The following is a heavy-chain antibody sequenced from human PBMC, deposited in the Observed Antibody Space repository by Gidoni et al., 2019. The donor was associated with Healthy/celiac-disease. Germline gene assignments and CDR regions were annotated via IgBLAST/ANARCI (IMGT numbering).Heavy chain of an antibody. J-gene: IGHJ4*02. CDR1: GGSISSSTR. Sequence: QVQLQESGPGLVKPSGTLSRTCAVSGGSISSSTRWSWVRQPPGKGLEWIGEIYHSGSTNYNPSLKSRVTISVDKSKNQFSLKLSSVTAADTAVYYCARRGGIAAAGTFDYWGQGTLVTVSS. CDR3: ARRGGIAAAGTFDY. V-gene: IGHV4-4*02. D-gene: IGHD6-13*01. CDR2: IYHSGST.